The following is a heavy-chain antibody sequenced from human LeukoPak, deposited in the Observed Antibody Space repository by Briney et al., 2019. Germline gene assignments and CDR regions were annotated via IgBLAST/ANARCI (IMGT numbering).Heavy chain of an antibody. CDR3: ARGEPHCSTSTCSRRRMDV. J-gene: IGHJ6*02. CDR2: VNQGGSYT. Sequence: GGSLRLSCAASEFPFWNYWMTWVRRAPGRGLEWVANVNQGGSYTYYVDSVRGRFTISRDNAKNEVYLQMDSLRVEDSAVYYCARGEPHCSTSTCSRRRMDVWGQGTTVTVSS. V-gene: IGHV3-7*01. D-gene: IGHD2-2*01. CDR1: EFPFWNYW.